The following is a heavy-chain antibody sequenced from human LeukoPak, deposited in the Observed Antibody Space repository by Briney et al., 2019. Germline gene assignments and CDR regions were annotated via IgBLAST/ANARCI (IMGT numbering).Heavy chain of an antibody. Sequence: PGGSLRLSCAASGFTFSNYAMSWVRQAPGRGLEWVSAISGSSGLTYYADSVKGRFTISRDNSKNTLFLQMNSLRAEDTAVYYCARRGESASFGDYTFDYWGQGTLVTVSS. V-gene: IGHV3-23*01. CDR2: ISGSSGLT. CDR1: GFTFSNYA. CDR3: ARRGESASFGDYTFDY. D-gene: IGHD4-17*01. J-gene: IGHJ4*02.